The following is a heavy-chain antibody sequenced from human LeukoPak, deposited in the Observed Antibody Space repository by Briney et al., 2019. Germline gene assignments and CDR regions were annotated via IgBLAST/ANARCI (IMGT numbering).Heavy chain of an antibody. CDR3: ARDSGSAFDI. CDR1: GVSISGGDYY. Sequence: PSETLSLTCTVTGVSISGGDYYWSWIRQPPGKGLEWIGYIYYSGGTSYNPSLKSRVTISVDASSNHFSLNLSSVTAADTAVYYCARDSGSAFDIWGQGTMVTVSS. V-gene: IGHV4-30-4*01. D-gene: IGHD3-10*01. J-gene: IGHJ3*02. CDR2: IYYSGGT.